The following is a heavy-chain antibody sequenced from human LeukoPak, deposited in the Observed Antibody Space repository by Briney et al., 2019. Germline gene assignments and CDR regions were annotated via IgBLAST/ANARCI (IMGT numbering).Heavy chain of an antibody. CDR2: ISYDGTNK. CDR3: ARVLVGPGYYFDY. CDR1: GFIFSSYA. D-gene: IGHD1-26*01. Sequence: GGSLRLSCAASGFIFSSYAMHWVRQAPGKGLEWVAVISYDGTNKYYADSVKGRFTISRDNSENTLYLQMNSLRAEDTAVYYCARVLVGPGYYFDYWGQGTLVTVSS. J-gene: IGHJ4*02. V-gene: IGHV3-30-3*01.